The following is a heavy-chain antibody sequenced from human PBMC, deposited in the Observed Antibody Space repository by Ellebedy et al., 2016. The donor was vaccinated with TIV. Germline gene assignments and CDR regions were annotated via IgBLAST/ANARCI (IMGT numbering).Heavy chain of an antibody. J-gene: IGHJ6*02. CDR3: ARGGVVGPYGMDV. V-gene: IGHV3-23*01. CDR2: LSRSGDST. Sequence: PGGSLRLSCAASGFTFSNYALSRVRQAPGKGLEWVSALSRSGDSTSYADSVKGRFTISRDNSKNTLYLQMNSLRAEDTAVYYCARGGVVGPYGMDVWGQGTTVTVSS. D-gene: IGHD1-26*01. CDR1: GFTFSNYA.